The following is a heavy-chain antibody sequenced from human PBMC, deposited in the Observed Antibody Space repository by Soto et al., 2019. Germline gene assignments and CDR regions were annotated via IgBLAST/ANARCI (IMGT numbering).Heavy chain of an antibody. Sequence: ASVKVSCKASGYTFTGYYMHWVRRAPGQGLEWMGWINPNSGGANYAQKFQGRVTMTRDTSISTAYMELSRLRSDDTAVYYCAREKHGDYNFDYWGQGTLVTVSS. D-gene: IGHD4-17*01. V-gene: IGHV1-2*02. CDR2: INPNSGGA. CDR1: GYTFTGYY. J-gene: IGHJ4*02. CDR3: AREKHGDYNFDY.